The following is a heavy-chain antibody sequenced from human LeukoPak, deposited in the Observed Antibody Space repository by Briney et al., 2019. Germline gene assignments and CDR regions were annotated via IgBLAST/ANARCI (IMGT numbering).Heavy chain of an antibody. V-gene: IGHV3-7*01. CDR3: ARDLSGVTGYTYGRGIDY. J-gene: IGHJ4*02. CDR1: GFTFSSYW. CDR2: IKKDGSEK. Sequence: GGSLRLSCAASGFTFSSYWMSWVRQAPGKGLEWVANIKKDGSEKYYVDSVKGRFTISRDNAKTSLYLQMNSLRAEDTAVYYCARDLSGVTGYTYGRGIDYRGQGTLVTVSS. D-gene: IGHD5-18*01.